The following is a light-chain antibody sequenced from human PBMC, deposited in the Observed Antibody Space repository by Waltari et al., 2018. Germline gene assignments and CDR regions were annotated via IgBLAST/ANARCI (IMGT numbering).Light chain of an antibody. CDR3: QVWSGGNDHDYV. CDR1: NIRTYS. J-gene: IGLJ6*01. V-gene: IGLV3-21*03. Sequence: SYVVTQSPSVSVAPGMTATISCGGDNIRTYSVHWYQQKAGQAPVLVVYDDRDRPSGVPERFSGSNSGNTATLTISRVEAGDEADYYCQVWSGGNDHDYVFGSGT. CDR2: DDR.